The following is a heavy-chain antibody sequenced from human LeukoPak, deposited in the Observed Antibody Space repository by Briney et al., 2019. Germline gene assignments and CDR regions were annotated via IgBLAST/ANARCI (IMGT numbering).Heavy chain of an antibody. CDR2: SGTRSGTK. V-gene: IGHV3-21*01. Sequence: GGSLRLSCAASGFTVSSLAMHWVRQAPGKGLEWVSSSGTRSGTKYYADSVKGRFTISRDSAMNSVSLQINSLRAEDTAVYYCVVQITYRELSAPDFWGQGILVTVSS. CDR1: GFTVSSLA. CDR3: VVQITYRELSAPDF. J-gene: IGHJ4*02. D-gene: IGHD3-16*02.